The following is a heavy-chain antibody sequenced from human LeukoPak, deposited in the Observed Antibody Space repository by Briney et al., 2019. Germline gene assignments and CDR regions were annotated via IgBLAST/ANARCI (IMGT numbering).Heavy chain of an antibody. D-gene: IGHD2/OR15-2a*01. Sequence: GGSLRLSCAASGFIFNNYGMQWVRQTPGKGLEWVTVISCDGTSQYYADSVKGRFTISRDDSKNTLYLQMNSLRAEDTAVYYCARAGSFLFSSVNWFDPWGQGTLVTVSS. CDR3: ARAGSFLFSSVNWFDP. J-gene: IGHJ5*02. V-gene: IGHV3-30*03. CDR1: GFIFNNYG. CDR2: ISCDGTSQ.